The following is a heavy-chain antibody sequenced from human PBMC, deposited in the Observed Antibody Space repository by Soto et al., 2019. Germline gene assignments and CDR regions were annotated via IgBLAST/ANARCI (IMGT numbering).Heavy chain of an antibody. V-gene: IGHV1-8*01. Sequence: ASVKVSCKASGYTFTSYDINWVRQATGQGLEWMGWMNPNSGNTGYEQKFKGRVTMTRNTSISTAYLELSILISEDTAVYYCARHTLDAFDIWGQGTMVTVSS. CDR2: MNPNSGNT. CDR3: ARHTLDAFDI. J-gene: IGHJ3*02. CDR1: GYTFTSYD.